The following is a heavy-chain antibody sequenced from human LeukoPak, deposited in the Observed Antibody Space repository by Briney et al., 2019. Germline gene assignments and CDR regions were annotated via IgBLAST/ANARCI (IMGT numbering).Heavy chain of an antibody. CDR3: ARDGYGGYYYYGMDV. V-gene: IGHV4-30-4*01. CDR2: IYYSGST. CDR1: GGSISSGDYY. Sequence: SETLSLTCTVSGGSISSGDYYWSWICQPPGKGLEWIGYIYYSGSTYYNPSLKSRVTISVDTSKNQFSLKLSSVAAADTAVYYCARDGYGGYYYYGMDVWGQGTTVTVSS. D-gene: IGHD4-23*01. J-gene: IGHJ6*02.